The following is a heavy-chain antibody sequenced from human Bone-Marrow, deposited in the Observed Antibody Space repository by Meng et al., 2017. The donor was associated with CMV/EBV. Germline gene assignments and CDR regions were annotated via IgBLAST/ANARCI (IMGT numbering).Heavy chain of an antibody. CDR2: INHSGST. D-gene: IGHD6-19*01. CDR3: AREGHNSSGWSR. J-gene: IGHJ4*02. CDR1: GGSFSGYY. V-gene: IGHV4-34*01. Sequence: VHLQQWGAGLLKPSETLSLTCAVYGGSFSGYYWSWIRQPPGKGLEWIGEINHSGSTNYNPSLKSRVTISVDTSKNQFSLKLSSVTAADTAVYYCAREGHNSSGWSRWGQGTLVTVSS.